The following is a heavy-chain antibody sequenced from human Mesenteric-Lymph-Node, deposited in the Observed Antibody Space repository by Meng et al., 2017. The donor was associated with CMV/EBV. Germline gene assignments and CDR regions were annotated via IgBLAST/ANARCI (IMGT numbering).Heavy chain of an antibody. CDR2: INHSGST. V-gene: IGHV4-34*01. J-gene: IGHJ4*02. CDR1: GGSFSGYY. CDR3: ARTMVRGVIVI. D-gene: IGHD3-10*01. Sequence: GSLRLSCAVYGGSFSGYYWSWIRHLPGKGLEWIGEINHSGSTNYNPSLKSRVTISVDTSKNQSSLKLSSVTAAGTAVYSCARTMVRGVIVIWGQGTLVTVSS.